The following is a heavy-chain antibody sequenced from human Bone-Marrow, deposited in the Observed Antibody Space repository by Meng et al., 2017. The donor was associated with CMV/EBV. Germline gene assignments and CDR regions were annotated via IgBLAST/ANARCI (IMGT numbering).Heavy chain of an antibody. D-gene: IGHD2-15*01. CDR2: ISWNSGSI. J-gene: IGHJ6*02. Sequence: GGSLRLSCAASGFTFDDYAMHWVRQAPGKGLEWVSGISWNSGSIGYADSVKGRFTISRDNAKNSLYLQMNSLRAEDTALYYCAKAVLATYYYGMDVWGQGTTVTVSS. CDR1: GFTFDDYA. CDR3: AKAVLATYYYGMDV. V-gene: IGHV3-9*01.